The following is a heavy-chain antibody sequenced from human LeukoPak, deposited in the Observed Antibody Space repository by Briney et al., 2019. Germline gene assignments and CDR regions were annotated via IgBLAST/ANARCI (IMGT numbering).Heavy chain of an antibody. V-gene: IGHV1-2*02. CDR3: ARANFLYCSSSTCLFDY. D-gene: IGHD2-2*01. J-gene: IGHJ4*02. CDR1: GYTFTDYY. CDR2: INPNDGDT. Sequence: GASVKVSCKASGYTFTDYYMHWVRQPPGQGVEWMGWINPNDGDTNYAQKFQGRVTMTRDTSISTAHMEVSRLRSDDTAVYYCARANFLYCSSSTCLFDYWGQGTLVTVSS.